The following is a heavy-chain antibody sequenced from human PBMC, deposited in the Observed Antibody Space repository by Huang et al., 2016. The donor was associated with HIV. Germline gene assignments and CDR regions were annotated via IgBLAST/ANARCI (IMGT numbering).Heavy chain of an antibody. D-gene: IGHD5-12*01. J-gene: IGHJ6*03. CDR2: ISYDGSNK. CDR3: ARDLWLRDLYYYYYMDV. V-gene: IGHV3-30-3*01. CDR1: RFTFSNYA. Sequence: QVQLVESGGGVVQPGRSLRLSCAASRFTFSNYACHWVRQGPGKGLEWVAVISYDGSNKYYADSVKGRFTISRDNSKNTLYLQMNSLRAEDTAVYYCARDLWLRDLYYYYYMDVWGKGTTVTVSS.